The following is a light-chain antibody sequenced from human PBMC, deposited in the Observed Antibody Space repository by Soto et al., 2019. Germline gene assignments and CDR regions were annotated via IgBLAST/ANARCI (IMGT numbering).Light chain of an antibody. Sequence: EIVLTQSPGTLPLSPGERATLSCRASQSISSSYLAWYQQKPGQTPRLLIYVASNRATGIPDRFSGGGSGTDFTLTVSRLEPEDFAVYYCQQFASSPWTFGQGTKVEIK. V-gene: IGKV3-20*01. CDR2: VAS. J-gene: IGKJ1*01. CDR3: QQFASSPWT. CDR1: QSISSSY.